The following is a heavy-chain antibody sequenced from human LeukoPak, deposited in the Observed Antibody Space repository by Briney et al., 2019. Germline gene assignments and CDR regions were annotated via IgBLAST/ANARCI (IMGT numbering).Heavy chain of an antibody. Sequence: GASVKVSCKASGYTFTGYYMHWVRQAPGQGLEWMGWINPNSGGTNYAQKFQGRVTMTRDTSISTAYMELSRLRSDDTAVYYCARVHDYGENWFDPWGQGTLVTVSS. J-gene: IGHJ5*02. D-gene: IGHD4-17*01. CDR3: ARVHDYGENWFDP. V-gene: IGHV1-2*02. CDR2: INPNSGGT. CDR1: GYTFTGYY.